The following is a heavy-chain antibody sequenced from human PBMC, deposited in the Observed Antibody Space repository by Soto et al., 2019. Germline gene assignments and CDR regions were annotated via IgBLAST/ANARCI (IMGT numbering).Heavy chain of an antibody. CDR1: GGSISSGGYY. CDR3: ASMYGDYVSY. D-gene: IGHD4-17*01. Sequence: PSETLSLTCTVSGGSISSGGYYWSWICQHPGKALEWIGYIYYSGSTYYNPSLKSRVTISLDTSKNQFSLKLSSVTAADTAVYYCASMYGDYVSYWGQGTLVTVSS. CDR2: IYYSGST. J-gene: IGHJ4*02. V-gene: IGHV4-31*03.